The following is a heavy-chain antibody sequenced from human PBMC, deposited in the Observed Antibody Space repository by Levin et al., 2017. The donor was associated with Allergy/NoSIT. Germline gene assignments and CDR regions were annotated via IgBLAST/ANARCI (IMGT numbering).Heavy chain of an antibody. CDR1: GFTFSSYW. Sequence: ASVKVSCAASGFTFSSYWMSWVRQAPGKGLEWVANIKQDGSEKYYVDSVKGRFTISRDNAKNSLYLQMNSLRAEDTAVYYCARDKSELDPWGQGTLVTVSS. CDR2: IKQDGSEK. J-gene: IGHJ5*02. V-gene: IGHV3-7*04. CDR3: ARDKSELDP.